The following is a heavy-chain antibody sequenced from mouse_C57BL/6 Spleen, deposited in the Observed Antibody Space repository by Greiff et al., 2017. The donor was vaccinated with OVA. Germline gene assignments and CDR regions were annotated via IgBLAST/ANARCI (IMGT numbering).Heavy chain of an antibody. J-gene: IGHJ2*01. CDR2: INPNNGGT. D-gene: IGHD1-1*01. V-gene: IGHV1-26*01. CDR1: GYTFTDYY. CDR3: ARWAVVAFDY. Sequence: VQLQQSGPELVKPGASVKISCKASGYTFTDYYMNWVKQSHGKSLEWIGDINPNNGGTSYNQKFKGKATLTVDKSSNTAYMELSSLTSEDSAVYYCARWAVVAFDYGGQGTTLTVSS.